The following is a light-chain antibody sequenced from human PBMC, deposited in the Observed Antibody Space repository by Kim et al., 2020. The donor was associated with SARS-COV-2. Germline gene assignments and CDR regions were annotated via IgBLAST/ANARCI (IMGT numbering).Light chain of an antibody. CDR1: KLGEKY. V-gene: IGLV3-1*01. CDR3: QAWDNTWV. Sequence: VSVSPGQTVTITCSGDKLGEKYSAWYQQQPGQAPLLVIYQDTKRPSGIPERFAGSNSGNTATLTISGAQAMDEADYYCQAWDNTWVFGGGTQLTVL. CDR2: QDT. J-gene: IGLJ3*02.